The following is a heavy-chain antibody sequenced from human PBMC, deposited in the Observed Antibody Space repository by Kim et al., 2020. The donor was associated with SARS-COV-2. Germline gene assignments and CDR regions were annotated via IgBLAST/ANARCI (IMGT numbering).Heavy chain of an antibody. CDR3: ARSSYIAMYYYYYGMDV. CDR2: ISSSGSTI. V-gene: IGHV3-48*03. Sequence: GGSLRLSCAASGFTFSSYEMNWVRQAPGKGLEWVSYISSSGSTIYYADSVKGRFTISRDNAKNSLYLQMNSLRAEDTAVYYCARSSYIAMYYYYYGMDVWGQGTTVTVSS. CDR1: GFTFSSYE. D-gene: IGHD3-10*01. J-gene: IGHJ6*02.